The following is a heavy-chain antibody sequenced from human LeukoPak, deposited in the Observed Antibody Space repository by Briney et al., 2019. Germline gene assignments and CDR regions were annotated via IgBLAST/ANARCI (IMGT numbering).Heavy chain of an antibody. CDR3: ARVSTATAAYYFEY. J-gene: IGHJ4*02. V-gene: IGHV4-59*01. CDR1: GGSISNYY. D-gene: IGHD6-13*01. Sequence: SETLSLTCSVSGGSISNYYWSWIRQPPGKGLEWIGYVYNSGSTKYNPSLKSRVTISVDTSKNQFSLNLSSVTAADTAVYYCARVSTATAAYYFEYWGQGTLVTVSS. CDR2: VYNSGST.